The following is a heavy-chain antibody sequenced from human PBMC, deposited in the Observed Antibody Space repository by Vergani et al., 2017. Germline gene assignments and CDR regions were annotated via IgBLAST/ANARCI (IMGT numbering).Heavy chain of an antibody. CDR2: ISGHDHRT. Sequence: EVQLLESGGGSVQPGESLRLSCVASGFRFREHGMNWVRQAPGKGLEWVSGISGHDHRTLYADSVKGRFTISRDNSKNTLYLQMNSLRAEDTAVYYCAKDWGITMVRGGGMDVWGQGTTVTVSS. D-gene: IGHD3-10*01. CDR3: AKDWGITMVRGGGMDV. V-gene: IGHV3-23*01. CDR1: GFRFREHG. J-gene: IGHJ6*02.